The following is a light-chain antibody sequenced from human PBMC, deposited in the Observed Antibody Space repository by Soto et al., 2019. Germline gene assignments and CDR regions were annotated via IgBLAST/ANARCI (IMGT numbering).Light chain of an antibody. J-gene: IGKJ1*01. CDR2: AAS. CDR1: RDVGSD. Sequence: TQMNQSPLSLSASVGEKIIITCRASRDVGSDVSWYQQKPGQAPKLVIYAASNLYTGVPSRVSGRRSGTEFTITLSSLQPEDFASYYCLQDYGDSWTFGQGTKVEIE. V-gene: IGKV1-6*01. CDR3: LQDYGDSWT.